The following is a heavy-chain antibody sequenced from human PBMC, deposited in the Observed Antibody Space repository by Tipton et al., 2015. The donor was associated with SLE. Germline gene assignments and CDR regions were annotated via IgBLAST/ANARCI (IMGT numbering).Heavy chain of an antibody. J-gene: IGHJ4*02. CDR3: ARLVGGWHYFDY. D-gene: IGHD6-19*01. CDR1: GFTFSSNW. CDR2: VSYSGST. Sequence: LRLSCVASGFTFSSNWMSWVRQTPGKGLEWIGYVSYSGSTNYNPSLQSRVTISVDTSKNQFSLKVRSVTAADTAVYYCARLVGGWHYFDYWGQGMLVSVSS. V-gene: IGHV4-59*12.